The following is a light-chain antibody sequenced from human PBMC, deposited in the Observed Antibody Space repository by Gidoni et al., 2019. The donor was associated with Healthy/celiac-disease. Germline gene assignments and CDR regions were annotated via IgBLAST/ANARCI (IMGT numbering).Light chain of an antibody. Sequence: DIQMTQSHSTLSASVGDRFTITCLSSQSISSWLAWYKQKPGKAPKLLIYKASSLESGVPSRFSGSGSGTEFTLTISSLQPDDLATYYCQQYNSYWTFGQGTKVEIK. CDR3: QQYNSYWT. J-gene: IGKJ1*01. CDR1: QSISSW. CDR2: KAS. V-gene: IGKV1-5*03.